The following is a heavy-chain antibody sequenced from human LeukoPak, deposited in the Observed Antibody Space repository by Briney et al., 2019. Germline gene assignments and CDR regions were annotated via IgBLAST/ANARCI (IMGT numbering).Heavy chain of an antibody. V-gene: IGHV1-8*01. J-gene: IGHJ6*03. CDR2: MNPNSGNT. Sequence: ASVKVSCKASGYTFTSYDINWVRQAPGQGLEWMGWMNPNSGNTGYAQKFQGRVTMTRNTSISTAYMELSSVRSEDTAVYYCAREGVVVVPAAHGHYYYYMDVWGKGTTVTISS. CDR3: AREGVVVVPAAHGHYYYYMDV. D-gene: IGHD2-2*01. CDR1: GYTFTSYD.